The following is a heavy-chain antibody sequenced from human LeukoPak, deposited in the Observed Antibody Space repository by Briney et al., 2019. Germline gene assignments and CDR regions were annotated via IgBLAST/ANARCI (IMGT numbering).Heavy chain of an antibody. CDR3: AKDLWIAAAGKSLWFDP. D-gene: IGHD6-13*01. J-gene: IGHJ5*02. V-gene: IGHV3-23*01. CDR1: GFTFSSYA. Sequence: GGSLRLSCAASGFTFSSYAMSWVRQAPGKGLEWVSAISGSGGSTYYADSVKGRFTISRDNSKNTLYLQMNSLRAEDTAVYYCAKDLWIAAAGKSLWFDPWGQGTLVTVSS. CDR2: ISGSGGST.